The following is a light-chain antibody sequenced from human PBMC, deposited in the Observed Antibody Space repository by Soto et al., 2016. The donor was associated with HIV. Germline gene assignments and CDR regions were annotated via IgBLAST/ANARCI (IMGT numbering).Light chain of an antibody. J-gene: IGLJ1*01. CDR2: QDR. CDR1: KLGDKY. CDR3: QAWGSSSSYV. Sequence: SYELTQPPSVSVSPGQTANITCSGDKLGDKYVCWYQQKPGQSPVLVMYQDRKRPLGIPERFSGSNSGNTATLTISETQAMDEGDYYCQAWGSSSSYVFGTGTKVTVL. V-gene: IGLV3-1*01.